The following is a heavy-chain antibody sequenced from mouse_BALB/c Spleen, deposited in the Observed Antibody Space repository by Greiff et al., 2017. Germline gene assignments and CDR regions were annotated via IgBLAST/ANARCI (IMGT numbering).Heavy chain of an antibody. CDR2: ISSGGST. J-gene: IGHJ4*01. CDR1: GFTFSSYA. D-gene: IGHD2-1*01. CDR3: ARGYGKRAMDY. Sequence: EVMLVESGGGLVKPGGSLKLSCAASGFTFSSYAMSWVRQTPEKRLEWVASISSGGSTYYPDSVKGRFTISRDNARNILYLQMSSLRSEDTAMYYCARGYGKRAMDYWGQGTSVTVSS. V-gene: IGHV5-6-5*01.